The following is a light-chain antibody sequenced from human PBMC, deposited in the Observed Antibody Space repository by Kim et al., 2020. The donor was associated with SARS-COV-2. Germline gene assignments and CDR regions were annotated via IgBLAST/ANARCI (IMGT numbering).Light chain of an antibody. Sequence: LSPGERATLPCRASQSVRSNYLAWYQQKPGQAPRLLIHAAATRATGIPDRFSGSGSGTDFTLNISRLEPEDFAVYYCQKYGSSPTFGGGTKVDIK. CDR1: QSVRSNY. J-gene: IGKJ4*01. CDR2: AAA. CDR3: QKYGSSPT. V-gene: IGKV3-20*01.